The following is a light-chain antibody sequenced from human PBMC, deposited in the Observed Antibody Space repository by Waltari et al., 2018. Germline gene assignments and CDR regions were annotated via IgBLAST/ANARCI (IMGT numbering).Light chain of an antibody. J-gene: IGLJ3*02. CDR3: QVWESSQGL. Sequence: SYVLSQPPSMSVAPGKTARPTCGGASIGRKRENWSQQEPGQAPVLVIFYDTDRPSGIPERFSGSNSGNKATLTISRVEAGDEADYYCQVWESSQGLFGGGTKLTVL. V-gene: IGLV3-21*01. CDR1: SIGRKR. CDR2: YDT.